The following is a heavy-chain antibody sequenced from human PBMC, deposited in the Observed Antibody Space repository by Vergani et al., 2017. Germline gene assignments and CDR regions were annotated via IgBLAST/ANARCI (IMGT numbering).Heavy chain of an antibody. CDR1: GGTFSSYA. V-gene: IGHV1-69*15. J-gene: IGHJ6*03. CDR2: IIPIFGTA. CDR3: AGGSKGEGYCSSTSCYRYYYYYMDV. Sequence: QVQLVQSGAEVKKPGSSVKVSCKASGGTFSSYAISWVRQAPGQGLEWMGRIIPIFGTANYAQKFQGRVTITADESTSTAYMELSSLRSEDTAVYYCAGGSKGEGYCSSTSCYRYYYYYMDVWGKGTTVTVSS. D-gene: IGHD2-2*01.